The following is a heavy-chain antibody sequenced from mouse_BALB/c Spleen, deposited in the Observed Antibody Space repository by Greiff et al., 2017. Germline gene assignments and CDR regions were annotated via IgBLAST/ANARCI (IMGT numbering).Heavy chain of an antibody. V-gene: IGHV5-6-5*01. D-gene: IGHD1-1*01. CDR3: AREYGSSPYYAMDY. CDR1: GFTFSSYA. Sequence: DVKLVESGGGLVKPGGSLKLSCAASGFTFSSYAMSWVRQTPEKRLEWVASISSGGSTYYPDSVKGRFTISRDNARNILYLQMSSLRSEDTAMYYCAREYGSSPYYAMDYWGQGTSVTVSS. J-gene: IGHJ4*01. CDR2: ISSGGST.